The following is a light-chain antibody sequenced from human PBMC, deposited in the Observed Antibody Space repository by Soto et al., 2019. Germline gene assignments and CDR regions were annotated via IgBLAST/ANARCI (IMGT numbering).Light chain of an antibody. V-gene: IGKV3-15*01. CDR3: QQYKNWTIT. CDR1: QSVSRG. J-gene: IGKJ5*01. CDR2: RAS. Sequence: EIVMTQSPATLSVSPGERVTISCRASQSVSRGLVWYQQKPGQAPRLLIYRASLRAAGIPSRFSGSGFETEFNLIISGLQSEDSAVYFCQQYKNWTITFGQGTRLEIK.